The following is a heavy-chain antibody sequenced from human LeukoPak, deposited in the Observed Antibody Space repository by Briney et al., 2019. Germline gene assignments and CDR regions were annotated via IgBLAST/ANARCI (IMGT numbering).Heavy chain of an antibody. CDR2: ISGSGGST. Sequence: GGSLRLSCAASGFTFSSYAMSWVRQAPGKGLEWVSAISGSGGSTYYADSVKGRFTISRDNSKNTPYLQMNSLRAEDTAVYYCAKSPRRGDIVVVPAATHFDYWGQGTLVTVSS. V-gene: IGHV3-23*01. D-gene: IGHD2-2*01. CDR3: AKSPRRGDIVVVPAATHFDY. CDR1: GFTFSSYA. J-gene: IGHJ4*02.